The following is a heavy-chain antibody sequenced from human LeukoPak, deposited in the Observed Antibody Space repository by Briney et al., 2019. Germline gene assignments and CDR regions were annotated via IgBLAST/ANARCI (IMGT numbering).Heavy chain of an antibody. J-gene: IGHJ3*02. CDR2: ISGSGGST. Sequence: PGGSLRLSCAASGFTFSSYAMGWVRQAPGKGLEWVSSISGSGGSTYYADSVKGRFTISRDNAKNSLYLQMNSLRAEDMALYYCAKGHLPYCSSTSCPDAFDIWGQGTMVTVSS. CDR3: AKGHLPYCSSTSCPDAFDI. V-gene: IGHV3-23*01. CDR1: GFTFSSYA. D-gene: IGHD2-2*01.